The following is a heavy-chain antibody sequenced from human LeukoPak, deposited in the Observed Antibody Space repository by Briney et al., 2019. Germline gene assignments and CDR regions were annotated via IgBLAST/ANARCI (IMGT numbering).Heavy chain of an antibody. CDR2: MNPNSGNT. Sequence: ASVKVSCKASGYTFTSYDINWVRQATGQGLEWMGWMNPNSGNTGYAQKFQGRVTMTRNTSISTAYMELSSLRSEDTAVYYCARIGKGEYSSSWYGGLDYWGQGTLVTVSS. J-gene: IGHJ4*02. V-gene: IGHV1-8*01. CDR3: ARIGKGEYSSSWYGGLDY. CDR1: GYTFTSYD. D-gene: IGHD6-13*01.